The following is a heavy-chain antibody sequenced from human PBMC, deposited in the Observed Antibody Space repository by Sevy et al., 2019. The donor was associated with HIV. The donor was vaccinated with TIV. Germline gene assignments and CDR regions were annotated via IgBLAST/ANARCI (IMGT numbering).Heavy chain of an antibody. CDR3: VRVGHSSGSGRPFDF. J-gene: IGHJ4*02. D-gene: IGHD6-25*01. Sequence: GGSLRLSCAASGFIFSDHYMDWVRQAPGKGLEWVGRTRNRANSFSTEYAASVKGRFTISRDDSRNSVYLQMNSLKTGDRAVYYCVRVGHSSGSGRPFDFWGQGTLVTVSS. V-gene: IGHV3-72*01. CDR1: GFIFSDHY. CDR2: TRNRANSFST.